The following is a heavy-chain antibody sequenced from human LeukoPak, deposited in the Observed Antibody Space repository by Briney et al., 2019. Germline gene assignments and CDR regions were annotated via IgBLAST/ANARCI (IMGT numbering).Heavy chain of an antibody. Sequence: GGSLRLSCAASGFTFSSYGMNWVRQAPGKGLEWVAYISSSGSTIYYADSVKGRFTISRDNAKNSLYLQMNSLRAEDTAVYYCARDFCSGGSCYLFDYWGQGTLVTVSS. CDR2: ISSSGSTI. V-gene: IGHV3-48*03. CDR3: ARDFCSGGSCYLFDY. CDR1: GFTFSSYG. D-gene: IGHD2-15*01. J-gene: IGHJ4*02.